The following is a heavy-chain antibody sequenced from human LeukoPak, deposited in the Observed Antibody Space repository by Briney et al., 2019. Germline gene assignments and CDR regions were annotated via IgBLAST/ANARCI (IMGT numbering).Heavy chain of an antibody. D-gene: IGHD4-17*01. CDR1: GFTFSSYE. CDR3: ARDHDYGDFRYFDY. CDR2: ISSSDSTI. Sequence: GGSLRLSCAASGFTFSSYETHWVRQAPGKGLEWVSYISSSDSTIYYADSVKGRFTISRDNAKNSLYLQMNSLRAEGTALYYCARDHDYGDFRYFDYWGQGTLVTVSS. J-gene: IGHJ4*02. V-gene: IGHV3-48*03.